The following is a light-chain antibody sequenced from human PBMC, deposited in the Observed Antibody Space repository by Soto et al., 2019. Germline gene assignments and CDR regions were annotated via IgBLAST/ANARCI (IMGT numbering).Light chain of an antibody. Sequence: EIVMTQSPATLSVSPGERATLSCRASQSVSNNLAWYQQKPGQAPRLLIYGASTRATGIPARFSGSGSGTELTLTISSLQSEDFATYYCQQYNSYPRTFGGGTKVEIK. CDR3: QQYNSYPRT. V-gene: IGKV3-15*01. J-gene: IGKJ4*01. CDR2: GAS. CDR1: QSVSNN.